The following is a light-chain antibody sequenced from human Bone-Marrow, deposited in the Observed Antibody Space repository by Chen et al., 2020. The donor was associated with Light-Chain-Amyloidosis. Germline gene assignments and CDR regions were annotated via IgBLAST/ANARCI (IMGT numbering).Light chain of an antibody. Sequence: EIQMTQSPSSLSASVGDRLTITCQASQDISNDLKWYQQNPGNAPKLLIYAASDLQTGVPSRFSGRRSGTGFTVTIRSLQPEDIATYYCQQHDNLPYTFGQGTKLEIK. CDR2: AAS. CDR1: QDISND. CDR3: QQHDNLPYT. V-gene: IGKV1-33*01. J-gene: IGKJ2*01.